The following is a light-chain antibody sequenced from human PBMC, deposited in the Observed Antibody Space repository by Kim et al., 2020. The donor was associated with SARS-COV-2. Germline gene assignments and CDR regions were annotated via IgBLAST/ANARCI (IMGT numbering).Light chain of an antibody. J-gene: IGLJ3*02. CDR1: STDVGGFSY. CDR2: GVS. V-gene: IGLV2-14*03. CDR3: VSYTSSITWV. Sequence: GQSITSTSTGASTDVGGFSYVSWFQQHPGKAPKLMINGVSKRPSGVSNRLSGSKTGNTASLTISGLRAEDEADYYCVSYTSSITWVFGGGTQLTVL.